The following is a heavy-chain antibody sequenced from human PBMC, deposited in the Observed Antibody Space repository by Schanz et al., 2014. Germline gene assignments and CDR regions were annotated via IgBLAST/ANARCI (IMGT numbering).Heavy chain of an antibody. Sequence: VQLVESGGGVVQPGRSLRLSCAASGFTFSSYAMSWVRQAPGKGLEWVSALSGSGGSTYYADSVKGRFTISRDNSKNTLYLQMNSLRAEDTAVYYCARPKFDYGEVDYWGQGTLVTVSS. CDR3: ARPKFDYGEVDY. CDR1: GFTFSSYA. V-gene: IGHV3-23*04. D-gene: IGHD4-17*01. J-gene: IGHJ4*02. CDR2: LSGSGGST.